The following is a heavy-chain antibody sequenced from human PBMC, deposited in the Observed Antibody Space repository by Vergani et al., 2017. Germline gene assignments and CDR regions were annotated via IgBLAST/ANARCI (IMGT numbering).Heavy chain of an antibody. J-gene: IGHJ4*02. Sequence: QVQLVESGGGVVQPGGSLRLSCAASGFTFTIYGMHWVRQAPGKGLEWVAFTRYDGIVEYYGDSVRGRFTISRDNSKNTLYLQMNRLRPEDTAVYYCATAGAAYCRGASCYDFFEYWGQGTLVTVAS. CDR2: TRYDGIVE. V-gene: IGHV3-30*02. CDR3: ATAGAAYCRGASCYDFFEY. CDR1: GFTFTIYG. D-gene: IGHD2-15*01.